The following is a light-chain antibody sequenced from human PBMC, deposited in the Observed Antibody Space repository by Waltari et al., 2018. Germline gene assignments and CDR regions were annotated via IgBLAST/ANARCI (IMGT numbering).Light chain of an antibody. CDR2: GAS. V-gene: IGKV3-20*01. Sequence: ELVLTQSPGTLSLSPGERATLSCRASQSVRTYLAWYQQKPGQAPRLLIYGASTRATGSPDRFSGSGSGTDFSLTISRLEPEDAAVYYCQNHERLPATFGQGTKVEIK. CDR3: QNHERLPAT. J-gene: IGKJ1*01. CDR1: QSVRTY.